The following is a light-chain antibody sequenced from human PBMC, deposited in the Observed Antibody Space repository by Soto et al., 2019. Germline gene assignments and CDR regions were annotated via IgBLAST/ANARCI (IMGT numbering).Light chain of an antibody. Sequence: IRMTQSPSTLSASVGDRVTITCQASHTISNLLAWHQHKPGRAPKLLIYDASSLQSGVPSRFSGSGSGTEFTLTINSLQPDDSAIYYCQQYSSLVTFGQGTKVDIK. CDR2: DAS. CDR1: HTISNL. V-gene: IGKV1-5*01. CDR3: QQYSSLVT. J-gene: IGKJ2*01.